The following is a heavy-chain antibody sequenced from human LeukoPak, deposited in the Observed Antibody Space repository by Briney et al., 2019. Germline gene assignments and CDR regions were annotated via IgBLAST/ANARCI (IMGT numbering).Heavy chain of an antibody. CDR2: ISGSGGST. V-gene: IGHV3-23*01. CDR1: GFTFSSYA. Sequence: PGGSLRLSCAASGFTFSSYAMNWVRQAPGKGLEWVSAISGSGGSTYYADSVKGRFTISRDNSKNTLYLQMNRLRAEDTGVYYCAKGKYDSSGYYYHGGAGYWGQGTLVTVSS. CDR3: AKGKYDSSGYYYHGGAGY. J-gene: IGHJ4*02. D-gene: IGHD3-22*01.